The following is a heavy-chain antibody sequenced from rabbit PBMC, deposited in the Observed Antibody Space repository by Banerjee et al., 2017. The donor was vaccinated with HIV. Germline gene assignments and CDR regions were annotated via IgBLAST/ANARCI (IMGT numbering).Heavy chain of an antibody. CDR3: ASSAYGDSSAWSYNF. CDR2: IYAGSSGST. D-gene: IGHD8-1*01. V-gene: IGHV1S45*01. J-gene: IGHJ4*01. Sequence: QEQLEESGGGLVTPGGTLTLTCTASGFTISNYHMCWVRQAPGKGLEWIACIYAGSSGSTYYASWAKGRFTISKTSSTTVTLQMTSLTAADTATYFCASSAYGDSSAWSYNFWGPGTLVTVS. CDR1: GFTISNYH.